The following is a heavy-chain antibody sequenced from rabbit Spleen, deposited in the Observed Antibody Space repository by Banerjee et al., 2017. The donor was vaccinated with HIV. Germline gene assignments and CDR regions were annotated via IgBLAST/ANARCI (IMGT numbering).Heavy chain of an antibody. CDR1: GFSFSNKAV. V-gene: IGHV1S45*01. Sequence: QEQLVESGGGLVQPGGSLKLSCTASGFSFSNKAVMCWVRQAPGKGLEWIACINAITGKAVYASWAKGRFTFSKTSSTTVTLQMTSLTVADTATYFCARDTGSSFSTYGMDLWGQGTLVTVS. D-gene: IGHD8-1*01. J-gene: IGHJ6*01. CDR3: ARDTGSSFSTYGMDL. CDR2: INAITGKA.